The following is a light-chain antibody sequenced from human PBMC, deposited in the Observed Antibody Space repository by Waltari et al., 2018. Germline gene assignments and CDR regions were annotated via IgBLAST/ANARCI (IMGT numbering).Light chain of an antibody. CDR3: GTSTTTRNHV. CDR1: SSDVGAYNS. Sequence: QSALTQPASVSGSPGQSITISCPGTSSDVGAYNSVCWYQQHPGKAPKLIIYDVSVRPSGVSNRFSGSKSGNTASLTISGLHTEDEADYYCGTSTTTRNHVFGTGTKVTVL. J-gene: IGLJ1*01. CDR2: DVS. V-gene: IGLV2-14*03.